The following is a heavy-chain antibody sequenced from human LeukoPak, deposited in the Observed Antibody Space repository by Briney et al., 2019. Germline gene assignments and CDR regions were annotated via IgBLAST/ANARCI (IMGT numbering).Heavy chain of an antibody. V-gene: IGHV3-23*01. J-gene: IGHJ4*02. CDR2: ISGSGGTT. Sequence: GGSLRLSCAASGFTFSSYAMSWVRQAPGKGLEWVSAISGSGGTTYYADSVKGRFIISRDISKNTLYLQMNSLRAEDTAVYYCARDCNRTYCYDYWGQGTLVTVSS. CDR3: ARDCNRTYCYDY. D-gene: IGHD2/OR15-2a*01. CDR1: GFTFSSYA.